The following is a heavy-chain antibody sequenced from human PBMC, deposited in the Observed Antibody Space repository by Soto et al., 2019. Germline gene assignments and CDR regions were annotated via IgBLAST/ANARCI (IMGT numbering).Heavy chain of an antibody. CDR1: GYSFTSLD. CDR3: ARGVSAGVDY. CDR2: MQPSTGRT. J-gene: IGHJ4*02. V-gene: IGHV1-8*01. Sequence: ASVKVSCNASGYSFTSLDINWVRQTAGQGLEWMGWMQPSTGRTGYAQKFQGRVTMTRDTSINTAYMELTTLTSDDTAFYYCARGVSAGVDYWGQGTLVTVSS. D-gene: IGHD1-26*01.